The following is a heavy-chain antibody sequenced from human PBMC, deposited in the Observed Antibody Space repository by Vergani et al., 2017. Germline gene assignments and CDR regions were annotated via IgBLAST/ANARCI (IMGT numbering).Heavy chain of an antibody. D-gene: IGHD1-26*01. CDR2: IGNGGDSA. V-gene: IGHV3-23*01. Sequence: EVQLLESGGGLVQPGGSLRLSCAASGFTFSSYAMRWVRQAPGKGLEWVSAIGNGGDSAFYRDSVKGRFTISRDNSKNTLYLQVNSLRAEDTAVYFCAITFGSTGSGGFDIWGQGTMVTVSS. CDR1: GFTFSSYA. J-gene: IGHJ3*02. CDR3: AITFGSTGSGGFDI.